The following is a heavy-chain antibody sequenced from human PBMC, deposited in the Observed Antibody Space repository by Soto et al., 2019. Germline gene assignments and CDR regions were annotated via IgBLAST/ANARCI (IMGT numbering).Heavy chain of an antibody. Sequence: GGSLRLSCEASGFTFSSYGMHWVRQAPGKGLEWVAVTSYDGSNKYYADSVKGRFTISRDNSKNTLYLQMNSLRAEDTAVYYCALNSGSYSDYFDYWGQGTLVTVSS. J-gene: IGHJ4*02. V-gene: IGHV3-30*03. CDR1: GFTFSSYG. CDR2: TSYDGSNK. CDR3: ALNSGSYSDYFDY. D-gene: IGHD1-26*01.